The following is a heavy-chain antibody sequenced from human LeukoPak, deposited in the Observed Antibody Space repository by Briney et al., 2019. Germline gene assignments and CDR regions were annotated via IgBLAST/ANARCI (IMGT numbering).Heavy chain of an antibody. V-gene: IGHV3-21*01. CDR1: GFTFSSYS. J-gene: IGHJ3*02. CDR3: ARDGYNWIKDAFDI. Sequence: PGGSLRLSCAASGFTFSSYSMTWVRQAPGKGLEWVSSISSSSSYIYYADSVKGRFTTSRDNAKNSLYLQMNSLRAEDTAVYYCARDGYNWIKDAFDIWGQGTMVTVSS. D-gene: IGHD1/OR15-1a*01. CDR2: ISSSSSYI.